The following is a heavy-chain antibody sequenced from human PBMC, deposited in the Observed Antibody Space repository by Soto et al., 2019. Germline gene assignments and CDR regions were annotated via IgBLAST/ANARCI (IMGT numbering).Heavy chain of an antibody. CDR1: GFTFSSYA. Sequence: EVQLLESGGGLVQPGGSLRLSCAASGFTFSSYAMSWVRQAPGKGLELVSAISGSGGSTYYADSVKGRFTIARDNSKNTLYLQMNSLRAEYTAVYYCAKDLSVATNWIYFDYWGQGTLVTVSS. CDR2: ISGSGGST. D-gene: IGHD5-12*01. V-gene: IGHV3-23*01. J-gene: IGHJ4*02. CDR3: AKDLSVATNWIYFDY.